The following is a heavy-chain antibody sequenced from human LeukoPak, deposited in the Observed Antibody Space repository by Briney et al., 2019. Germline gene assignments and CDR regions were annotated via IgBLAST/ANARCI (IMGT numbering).Heavy chain of an antibody. J-gene: IGHJ4*02. D-gene: IGHD3-22*01. CDR2: ISSSSSYI. CDR3: ARTTDYYDSSFDY. Sequence: PGGSLRPSCAASGFTFSSHSMNWVRQAPGKGLEWVSAISSSSSYIYYADSVKGRFTISRDNAKNSLYLQMNSLRAEDTAVYYCARTTDYYDSSFDYWGQGTLVTVSS. V-gene: IGHV3-21*01. CDR1: GFTFSSHS.